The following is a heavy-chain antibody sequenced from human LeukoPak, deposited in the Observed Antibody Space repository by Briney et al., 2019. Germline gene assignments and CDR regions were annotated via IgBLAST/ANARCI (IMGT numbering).Heavy chain of an antibody. Sequence: SETLSLTCTVSGASIISDTYYWGWMRQPPGQGLEWIGSIYYSGSTYYSPSLKSRVTMSVNTSTNQFCLKLISVTAADTALYYCARNFYASSGYYLDDFYFDFWGQGTLVTVSS. CDR3: ARNFYASSGYYLDDFYFDF. D-gene: IGHD3-22*01. CDR1: GASIISDTYY. V-gene: IGHV4-39*07. J-gene: IGHJ4*02. CDR2: IYYSGST.